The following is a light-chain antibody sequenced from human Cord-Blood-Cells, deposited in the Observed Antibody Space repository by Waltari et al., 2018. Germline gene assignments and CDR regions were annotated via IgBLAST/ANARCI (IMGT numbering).Light chain of an antibody. CDR2: WAS. CDR1: QSVLYSSNNKNY. Sequence: DIVMTQSPVSLAVSLVERATINCKSSQSVLYSSNNKNYLAWYQQKPGQPPKLLIYWASTRESGVPDRFSGSGSGTDFTLTISSLQDEDVAVYYCQQYYSTPWTFGQGTKVEIK. J-gene: IGKJ1*01. V-gene: IGKV4-1*01. CDR3: QQYYSTPWT.